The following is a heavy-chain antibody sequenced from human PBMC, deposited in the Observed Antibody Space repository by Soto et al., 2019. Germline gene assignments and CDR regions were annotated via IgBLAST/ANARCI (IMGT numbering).Heavy chain of an antibody. CDR3: AKDLRQLARGEFDS. D-gene: IGHD3-16*01. CDR2: ISGSGVST. V-gene: IGHV3-23*01. Sequence: EVQLLESGGGLVQPGGSLRLSCAASGFAFSTYAMGWVRQAPGKGLEWVSSISGSGVSTYYAASVKGRFTISRDNSKNPRWLQRSTLGVEERAVYYCAKDLRQLARGEFDSWGQGTLVTVSS. J-gene: IGHJ4*02. CDR1: GFAFSTYA.